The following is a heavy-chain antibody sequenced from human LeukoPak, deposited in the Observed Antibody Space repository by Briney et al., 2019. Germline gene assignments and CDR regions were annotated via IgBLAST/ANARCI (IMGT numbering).Heavy chain of an antibody. J-gene: IGHJ6*03. Sequence: ASVKVSCKASGYTFTSYGISWVRQAPGQGLEWMGWINAGNGNTKYSQEFQGRVTITRDTSASTAYMELSSLRSEDMAVYYCARDSAVSSGAYYYYYMDVWGKGTTVTVSS. D-gene: IGHD6-6*01. V-gene: IGHV1-3*03. CDR1: GYTFTSYG. CDR2: INAGNGNT. CDR3: ARDSAVSSGAYYYYYMDV.